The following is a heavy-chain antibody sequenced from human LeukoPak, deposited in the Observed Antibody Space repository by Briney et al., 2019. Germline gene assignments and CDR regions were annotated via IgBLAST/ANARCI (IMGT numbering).Heavy chain of an antibody. D-gene: IGHD3-9*01. CDR2: IYYSGST. CDR3: ARHYYTPYDILTDYYRNWFDP. CDR1: GGSISSSSYY. Sequence: SETLSLTCTVSGGSISSSSYYWGWIRQPPGKGLEWIGSIYYSGSTYYNPSLKSRVTISVDTSKNQFSLKLSSVTAADTAVYYCARHYYTPYDILTDYYRNWFDPWGQGTLVTVSS. V-gene: IGHV4-39*01. J-gene: IGHJ5*02.